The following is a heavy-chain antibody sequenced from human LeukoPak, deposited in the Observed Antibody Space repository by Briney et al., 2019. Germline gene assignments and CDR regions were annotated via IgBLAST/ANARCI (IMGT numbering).Heavy chain of an antibody. CDR3: ARDLLDCGGPRCTDF. J-gene: IGHJ4*02. CDR1: GFTVSSNY. V-gene: IGHV3-66*02. Sequence: GGSLRLSCAASGFTVSSNYMSWVRQAPGKGLEWVSLIYSGGSTYYADSVKGRFTISRDNSKKILHLQMDSLRTEDTAVYYCARDLLDCGGPRCTDFGGQGTLVTVSS. D-gene: IGHD2-21*01. CDR2: IYSGGST.